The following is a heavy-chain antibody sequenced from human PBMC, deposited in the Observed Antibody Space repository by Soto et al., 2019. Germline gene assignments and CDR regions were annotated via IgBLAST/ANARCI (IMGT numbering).Heavy chain of an antibody. V-gene: IGHV4-59*01. CDR3: ARVRWTVAGPGHFDY. D-gene: IGHD6-19*01. J-gene: IGHJ4*02. Sequence: SETLSLTCTVSGGSISSYYWSWIRQPPGKGLEWIGYIYYSGSTNYNPSLKSRVTISVDTSKNQFSLKLSSVTAADTAVYYCARVRWTVAGPGHFDYWGQGTLVTVS. CDR1: GGSISSYY. CDR2: IYYSGST.